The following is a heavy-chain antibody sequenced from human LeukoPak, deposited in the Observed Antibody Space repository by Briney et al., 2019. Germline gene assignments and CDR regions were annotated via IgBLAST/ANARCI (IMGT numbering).Heavy chain of an antibody. J-gene: IGHJ4*02. D-gene: IGHD6-19*01. Sequence: SETLSLTCSVSGGSISRSDYYWSWIRQPPGKGLEWIGEINHSGSTNYNPSLKSRVTISVDTSKNQFSLKLSSVTAADTAVYYCARGRRAVADYWGQGTLVTVSS. V-gene: IGHV4-39*07. CDR2: INHSGST. CDR3: ARGRRAVADY. CDR1: GGSISRSDYY.